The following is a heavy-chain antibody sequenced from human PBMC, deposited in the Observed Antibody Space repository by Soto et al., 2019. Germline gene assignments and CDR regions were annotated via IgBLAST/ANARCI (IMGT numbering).Heavy chain of an antibody. Sequence: GGSLRLSCAASGFTFSNYVMSWVRQAPGKGLEWVSSISGSGDNTYYADSVKGRFTISRDNSKNTLYLQMNSLRAEDTAVYYCAKGHYCSSTSCYAVAVAGSFYFDYWGQGTLVTVSS. CDR1: GFTFSNYV. D-gene: IGHD2-2*01. CDR2: ISGSGDNT. V-gene: IGHV3-23*01. CDR3: AKGHYCSSTSCYAVAVAGSFYFDY. J-gene: IGHJ4*02.